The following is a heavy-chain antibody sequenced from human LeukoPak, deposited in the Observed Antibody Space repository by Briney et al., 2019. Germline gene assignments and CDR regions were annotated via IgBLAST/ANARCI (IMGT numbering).Heavy chain of an antibody. D-gene: IGHD4/OR15-4a*01. CDR1: GGAFSSYV. J-gene: IGHJ4*02. CDR3: ARRAGAYSHPYDY. V-gene: IGHV1-69*06. CDR2: IIPIFGTA. Sequence: ASVKVSCKASGGAFSSYVISWVRQAPGQGLEWMGGIIPIFGTAKYAQKFQGRVTITADKSTSSAYMELSSLRSEDTAVYYCARRAGAYSHPYDYWGQGTLVTVSS.